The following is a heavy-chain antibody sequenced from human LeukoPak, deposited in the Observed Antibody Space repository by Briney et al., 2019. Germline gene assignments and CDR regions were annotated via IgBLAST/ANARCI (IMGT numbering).Heavy chain of an antibody. Sequence: GGSLRLSCAASGFTFSNYWMHWVRQAPGKGLVWVSRINTDGSRITYADSVKGRFTISRDNAMNTVYLQMNSLRAEDTAVYYCARDRAGYCSGASCPWGQGTLVTVSS. CDR2: INTDGSRI. J-gene: IGHJ5*02. V-gene: IGHV3-74*01. CDR1: GFTFSNYW. CDR3: ARDRAGYCSGASCP. D-gene: IGHD2-15*01.